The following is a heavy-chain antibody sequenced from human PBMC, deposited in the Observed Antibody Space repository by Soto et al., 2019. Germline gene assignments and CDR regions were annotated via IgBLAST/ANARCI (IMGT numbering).Heavy chain of an antibody. D-gene: IGHD1-1*01. J-gene: IGHJ4*02. Sequence: QVHLVQSGAEVKKPGASVKVSCQGSGYAFTTYGITWVRQAPGQGLEWMGWISAHNGNTNYAQKLQGRVTVTRDTSTSTAYMELRSLRYVDTAVYYCARGRYGDYWGQGALVTGSS. CDR3: ARGRYGDY. V-gene: IGHV1-18*01. CDR2: ISAHNGNT. CDR1: GYAFTTYG.